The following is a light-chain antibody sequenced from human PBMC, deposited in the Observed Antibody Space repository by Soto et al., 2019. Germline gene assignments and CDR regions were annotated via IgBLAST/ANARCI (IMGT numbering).Light chain of an antibody. CDR2: ENN. CDR3: GTWDSSLSAAQV. Sequence: QSVLTQPPSVSAAPGQKVTISCSGSSSNIGNNYVSWYQQLPGTAPKLLIYENNKRPSGIPDRFSGSKSGTSATLGITGLQTGDEADYYCGTWDSSLSAAQVFGTGTKVPVL. CDR1: SSNIGNNY. V-gene: IGLV1-51*02. J-gene: IGLJ1*01.